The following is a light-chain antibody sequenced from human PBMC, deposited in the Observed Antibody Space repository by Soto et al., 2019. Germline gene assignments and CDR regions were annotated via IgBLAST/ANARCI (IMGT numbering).Light chain of an antibody. V-gene: IGLV1-44*01. Sequence: QAVVTQPPSLSGTPGQRVTISCSGSNSNIGRYSVNWYQHFPGTAPKILIYSDDERPSGVPDRFSGSKSGTSAFLAISGLQSEDEAEYYCAAWDDNLNGPLFGGGTKLTVL. CDR1: NSNIGRYS. J-gene: IGLJ3*02. CDR2: SDD. CDR3: AAWDDNLNGPL.